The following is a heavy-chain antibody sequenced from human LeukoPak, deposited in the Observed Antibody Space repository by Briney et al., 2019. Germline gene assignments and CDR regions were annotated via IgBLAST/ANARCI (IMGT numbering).Heavy chain of an antibody. J-gene: IGHJ3*02. Sequence: PSETLSLTCTVSGASISSYFWTWIRQSPGKGLEWIGYISNIGSTNYNPSLKSRVIISGDTSKNQFSLKLSSVTAADTAVYHCTRDRSALDTWGQGTMVTVSS. CDR2: ISNIGST. V-gene: IGHV4-59*01. CDR3: TRDRSALDT. CDR1: GASISSYF.